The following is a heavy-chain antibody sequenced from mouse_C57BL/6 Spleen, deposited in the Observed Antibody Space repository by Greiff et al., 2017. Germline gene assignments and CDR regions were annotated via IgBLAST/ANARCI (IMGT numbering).Heavy chain of an antibody. Sequence: VQLQQSGPELVKPGASVKISCKASGYTFTDYYMNWVKQSHGKSLEWIGDINPNNGGTSYNQKFKGKATLTVDKSSSTAYMELRSLTSEDSAVYYCARSHDGYYVLDYWGQGTTLTVSS. J-gene: IGHJ2*01. CDR1: GYTFTDYY. CDR3: ARSHDGYYVLDY. CDR2: INPNNGGT. V-gene: IGHV1-26*01. D-gene: IGHD2-3*01.